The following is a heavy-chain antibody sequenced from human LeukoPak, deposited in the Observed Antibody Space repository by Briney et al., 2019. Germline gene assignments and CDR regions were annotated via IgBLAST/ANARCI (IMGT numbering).Heavy chain of an antibody. J-gene: IGHJ3*02. Sequence: GGSLRLSCAASELTFITYGMTWVRQAPGKGLEWVSAITGSAVSTFYADSVKGRLTISRDNSKNTLYLQMNSLRAEDTAVYYCAKSRLSGINDAFDIWGQGTMVTVSS. V-gene: IGHV3-23*01. CDR3: AKSRLSGINDAFDI. CDR2: ITGSAVST. D-gene: IGHD3-3*01. CDR1: ELTFITYG.